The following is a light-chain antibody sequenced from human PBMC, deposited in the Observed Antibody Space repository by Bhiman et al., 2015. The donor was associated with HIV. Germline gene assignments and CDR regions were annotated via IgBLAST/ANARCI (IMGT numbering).Light chain of an antibody. CDR2: DVT. J-gene: IGLJ1*01. CDR3: CSYAVRNTYV. Sequence: QSALTQPPSASGSPGQSVTISCTGTSSDVGGYNYVSWYQQHPGQAPKLMIYDVTKRPSGVPDRFSGSKSGNSASLTISGLQTEDEADYYCCSYAVRNTYVFGLGTKVTVL. V-gene: IGLV2-8*01. CDR1: SSDVGGYNY.